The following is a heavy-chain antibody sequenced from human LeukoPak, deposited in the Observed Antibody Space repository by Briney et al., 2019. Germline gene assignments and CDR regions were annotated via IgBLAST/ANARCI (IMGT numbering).Heavy chain of an antibody. Sequence: SETLSLTCAVSGGSIISDGYSWSWIRQPPGKGLEWIEYIYHSGSTYYNPSLKSRVTMSLDRSKNQFSLKVSSVTAADTAVYYCAGLTTTAWYFDLWGRGTLVTVSS. CDR1: GGSIISDGYS. D-gene: IGHD1-26*01. CDR2: IYHSGST. J-gene: IGHJ2*01. CDR3: AGLTTTAWYFDL. V-gene: IGHV4-30-2*01.